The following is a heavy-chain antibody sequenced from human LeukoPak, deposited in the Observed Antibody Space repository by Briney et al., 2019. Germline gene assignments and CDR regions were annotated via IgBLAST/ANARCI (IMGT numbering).Heavy chain of an antibody. D-gene: IGHD6-19*01. J-gene: IGHJ4*02. V-gene: IGHV3-43*02. CDR2: ISGDGGST. Sequence: PGGSLGLSCAAPGFMFHDYAIHWVRQAPGKGLEWVSLISGDGGSTFYADSVKGRFTISRDNSKNSLYLQMNSLRGDDTALYYCARESESSGWYDYWGQGTLVTVSS. CDR1: GFMFHDYA. CDR3: ARESESSGWYDY.